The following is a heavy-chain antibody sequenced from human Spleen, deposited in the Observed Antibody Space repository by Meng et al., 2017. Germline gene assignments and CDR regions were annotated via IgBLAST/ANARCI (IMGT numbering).Heavy chain of an antibody. J-gene: IGHJ1*01. CDR3: ATLLYYYDSSGYPRGNQH. D-gene: IGHD3-22*01. Sequence: QVQLQESGPGLVKPSGTLSLTCAVSGGSISSSTWWIWVRQPPGKGLEWIGEISHSGTSNYNPSLKSRAIISADKSKNHFSLKLTSVTAADTAVYYCATLLYYYDSSGYPRGNQHWGQGTLVTVSS. CDR2: ISHSGTS. V-gene: IGHV4-4*02. CDR1: GGSISSSTW.